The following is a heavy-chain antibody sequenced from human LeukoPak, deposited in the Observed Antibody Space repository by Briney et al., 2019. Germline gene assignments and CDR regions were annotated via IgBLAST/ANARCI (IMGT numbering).Heavy chain of an antibody. D-gene: IGHD2-21*02. CDR3: ARSVVTTTPTFDY. V-gene: IGHV1-2*02. CDR1: GYTFTGNY. Sequence: ASVKVSCKASGYTFTGNYIHWVLQAPGQGLEWMGWLNPNGGTTNFAQKFQGRVTVTRDTSISTAYMELTRLRSDDTAVYYCARSVVTTTPTFDYWGQGTLVTVSS. CDR2: LNPNGGTT. J-gene: IGHJ4*02.